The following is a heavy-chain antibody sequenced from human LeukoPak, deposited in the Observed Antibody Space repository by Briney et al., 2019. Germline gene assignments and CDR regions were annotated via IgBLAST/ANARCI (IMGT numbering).Heavy chain of an antibody. CDR2: IRYDGSNK. V-gene: IGHV3-30*02. CDR1: GFTFSSYG. CDR3: AKDIGYVDY. J-gene: IGHJ4*02. Sequence: PGGSLRLSCAASGFTFSSYGMHWVRQAPGKALEGVAFIRYDGSNKYYADTVKGRFTLSREHSKNTLSLQMNSLIAEYTAVYYCAKDIGYVDYWGQGTLVTVSS. D-gene: IGHD6-13*01.